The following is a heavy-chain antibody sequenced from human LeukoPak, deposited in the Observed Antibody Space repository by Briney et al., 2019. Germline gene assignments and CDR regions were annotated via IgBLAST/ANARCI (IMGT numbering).Heavy chain of an antibody. CDR1: GFTFSSYS. CDR3: ARDGYSSGWYPHNNCFDP. V-gene: IGHV3-20*04. J-gene: IGHJ5*02. Sequence: GGSLRLSCAASGFTFSSYSMNWVRQAPGKGLEWVSGINWNGDSTGYADSVKGRFTISRDNAKNSLYLQMNSLRAEDTAVYYCARDGYSSGWYPHNNCFDPWGQGTLVTVSS. D-gene: IGHD6-19*01. CDR2: INWNGDST.